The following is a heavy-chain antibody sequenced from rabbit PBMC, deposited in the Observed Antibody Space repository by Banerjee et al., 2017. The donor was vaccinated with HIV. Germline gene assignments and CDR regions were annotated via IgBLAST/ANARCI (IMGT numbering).Heavy chain of an antibody. V-gene: IGHV1S21*01. D-gene: IGHD4-1*01. CDR2: ITYGGST. CDR1: GIDFSSYG. J-gene: IGHJ4*01. Sequence: EQLVESGGGLVTLGGSLKLSCKASGIDFSSYGVSWVRQAPGKGLEWIGYITYGGSTFYASWAKGRFTISRTSTTVDLKMTSLTAADTATYFCARVTLGRFDFNLWGQGTLVTVS. CDR3: ARVTLGRFDFNL.